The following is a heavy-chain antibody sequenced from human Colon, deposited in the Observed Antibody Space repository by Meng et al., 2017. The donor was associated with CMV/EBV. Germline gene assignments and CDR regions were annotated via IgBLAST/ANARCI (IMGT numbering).Heavy chain of an antibody. J-gene: IGHJ6*02. CDR3: ARARGYSYGLTYYYYGMDV. CDR2: ISYSGRT. Sequence: SETLSLTCTVSDGSINTYYWSWIRQPPVKGLEWIGYISYSGRTNYNPSLKSRVTLSIDTSKNQFSLKVSSVTAADTAVYYCARARGYSYGLTYYYYGMDVWGQGTTVTVSS. D-gene: IGHD5-18*01. CDR1: DGSINTYY. V-gene: IGHV4-59*01.